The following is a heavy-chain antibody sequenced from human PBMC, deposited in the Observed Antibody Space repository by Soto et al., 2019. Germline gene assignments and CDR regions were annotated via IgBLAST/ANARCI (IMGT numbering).Heavy chain of an antibody. Sequence: QVQLQESGPGLVKPSETLSLTCTVSGGYISSHYWSWIRQPPGKGLEWIGYVYHSGKTDSNPSLMSRVTISMDTSKNQISLSLTSVTAADTAVYYCARPRGTTPAVWYFDLWGRGTLVTVSS. V-gene: IGHV4-59*08. CDR3: ARPRGTTPAVWYFDL. D-gene: IGHD1-26*01. CDR2: VYHSGKT. J-gene: IGHJ2*01. CDR1: GGYISSHY.